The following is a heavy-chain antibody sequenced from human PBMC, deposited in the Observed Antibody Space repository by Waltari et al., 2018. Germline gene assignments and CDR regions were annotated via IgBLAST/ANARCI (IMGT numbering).Heavy chain of an antibody. J-gene: IGHJ6*02. Sequence: QVQLVQSGAEVKKPGSSVKVTCKASGGTFSSYTTSWLRQAPGPGLEWVGRITPILGIANYAQKFQSRVTITADKTTSTAYMELSSLRSEVTAVYYCARVVGDYVWGSYRYHYYGMDVWGQGTTVTVSS. CDR1: GGTFSSYT. D-gene: IGHD3-16*02. CDR3: ARVVGDYVWGSYRYHYYGMDV. CDR2: ITPILGIA. V-gene: IGHV1-69*02.